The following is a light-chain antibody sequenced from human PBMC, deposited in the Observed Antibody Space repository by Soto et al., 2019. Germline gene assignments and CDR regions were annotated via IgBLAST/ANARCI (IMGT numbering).Light chain of an antibody. CDR3: QQYNSYSPLT. CDR1: QSISSY. CDR2: AAS. J-gene: IGKJ1*01. Sequence: IQMTQSPSSLSASVGDRVTITCRASQSISSYLNWYQQKTGKAPNLLIYAASSLESGVPSRFSGSGSGTEFTLTISSLQPDDFATYYCQQYNSYSPLTFGQGTKVDIK. V-gene: IGKV1-5*01.